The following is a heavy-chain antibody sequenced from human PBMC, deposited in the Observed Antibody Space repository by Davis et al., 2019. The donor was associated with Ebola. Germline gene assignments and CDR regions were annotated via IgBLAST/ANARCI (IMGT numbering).Heavy chain of an antibody. V-gene: IGHV3-13*01. CDR1: GFTVSFYD. Sequence: PGGSLRLSCVASGFTVSFYDMQRVRQAAGKSLEWLAAIGTAGETYYPESGKDRFTISRDNAKNSLYLQMDSLRAGDTALYYCARANPTSRFRIDYWGQGTLVTVSS. CDR2: IGTAGET. D-gene: IGHD2/OR15-2a*01. CDR3: ARANPTSRFRIDY. J-gene: IGHJ4*02.